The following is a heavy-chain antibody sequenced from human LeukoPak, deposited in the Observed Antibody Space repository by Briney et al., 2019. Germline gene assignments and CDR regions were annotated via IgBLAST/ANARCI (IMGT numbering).Heavy chain of an antibody. J-gene: IGHJ4*02. CDR3: VKDISGWSYFDY. D-gene: IGHD6-19*01. CDR2: ISWNGVTI. Sequence: GGSLRLSCEVSGVIFEQYGMHWVRQAPGKGLEWVAGISWNGVTINYGDSVKGRVTISRDNAKSFLYLQMNSLRPEDTALYYCVKDISGWSYFDYWGQGTRVTVSP. V-gene: IGHV3-9*01. CDR1: GVIFEQYG.